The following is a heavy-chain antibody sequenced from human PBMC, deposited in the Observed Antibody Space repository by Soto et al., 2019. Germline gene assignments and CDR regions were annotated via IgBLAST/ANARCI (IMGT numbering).Heavy chain of an antibody. CDR2: IKSKTDGGTT. D-gene: IGHD3-10*01. J-gene: IGHJ6*02. CDR3: TTVPPMVRTYYYYYYGMDV. Sequence: GGSLRLSCAASGFTFSNAWMNWVRQAPGKGLEWVGRIKSKTDGGTTDYAAPVKGRFTISRDDSKNTLYLQMNSLKTEDTAVYYCTTVPPMVRTYYYYYYGMDVWGQGTTVTVSS. V-gene: IGHV3-15*07. CDR1: GFTFSNAW.